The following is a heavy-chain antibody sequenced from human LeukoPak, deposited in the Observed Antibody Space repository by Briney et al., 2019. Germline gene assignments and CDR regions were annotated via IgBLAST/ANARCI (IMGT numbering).Heavy chain of an antibody. CDR3: ARAHSHFLEWLPPKFDY. V-gene: IGHV3-21*01. D-gene: IGHD3-3*01. CDR2: ISSSSSYI. Sequence: PGGSLRLSCAASGFTFSSYSMNWVRQAPGKGLEWVSSISSSSSYIYYADSVKGRFTISRDNAKNSLYLQMNSLRAEDTAVYYCARAHSHFLEWLPPKFDYWGQGTLVTVSS. CDR1: GFTFSSYS. J-gene: IGHJ4*02.